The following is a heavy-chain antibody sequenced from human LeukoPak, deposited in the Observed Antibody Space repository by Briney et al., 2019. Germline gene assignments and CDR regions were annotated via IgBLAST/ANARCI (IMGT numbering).Heavy chain of an antibody. J-gene: IGHJ4*02. V-gene: IGHV3-74*03. Sequence: PGGSLRLSCEPSGFPFSSYWMLWVRQAPGKGLVWVSRIRGDGTIKTYADFVRGRFIVSRDNTKNILYLQMNSLKVEDTATYFCSRSQFDYWGQGVLVTVSS. CDR1: GFPFSSYW. CDR2: IRGDGTIK. CDR3: SRSQFDY.